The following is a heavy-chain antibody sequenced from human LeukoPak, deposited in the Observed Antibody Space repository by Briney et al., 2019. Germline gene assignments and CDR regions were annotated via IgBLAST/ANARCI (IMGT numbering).Heavy chain of an antibody. CDR3: ATDSAGATSNFDY. V-gene: IGHV1-24*01. D-gene: IGHD1-26*01. Sequence: ASVKVSCEVSGYTLTELSMHWVRQAPGKGLEWMGGFDPEDGETIYAQKFQGRVTMTEDTSTDTAYMELSSLRSEDTAVYYCATDSAGATSNFDYWGQGTLVTVSS. J-gene: IGHJ4*02. CDR1: GYTLTELS. CDR2: FDPEDGET.